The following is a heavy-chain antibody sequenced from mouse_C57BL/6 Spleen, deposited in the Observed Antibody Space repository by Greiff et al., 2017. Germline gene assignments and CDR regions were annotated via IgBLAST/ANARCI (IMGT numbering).Heavy chain of an antibody. CDR3: SQLGRHWFAY. V-gene: IGHV1-22*01. J-gene: IGHJ3*01. CDR2: INPNNGGT. CDR1: GYTFTDYN. Sequence: VQLQQSGPELVKPGASVKMSCKASGYTFTDYNMYWVKQSHGKSLEWIGYINPNNGGTSYNQKFKGKATLTVNKSSSTAYMELLSLTSENSAVDNCSQLGRHWFAYWGQGTLVTVSA. D-gene: IGHD4-1*02.